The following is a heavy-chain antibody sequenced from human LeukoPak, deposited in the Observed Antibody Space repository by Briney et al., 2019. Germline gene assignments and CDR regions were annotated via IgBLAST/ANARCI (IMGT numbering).Heavy chain of an antibody. CDR2: IRYDGSNK. CDR3: AKGGPVIPDY. CDR1: GFTFSSYG. V-gene: IGHV3-30*02. Sequence: GGSLRLSCAASGFTFSSYGMHWVRQAPGKGLAWVAFIRYDGSNKYYADPAKGRFTISRDNSKNTLYLQMDSLRAEDTAVYYCAKGGPVIPDYWGQGTLVTVSS. J-gene: IGHJ4*02. D-gene: IGHD2-21*01.